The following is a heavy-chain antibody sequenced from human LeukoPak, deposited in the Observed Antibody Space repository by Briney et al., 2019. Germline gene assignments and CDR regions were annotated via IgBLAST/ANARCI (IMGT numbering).Heavy chain of an antibody. CDR3: ARNPPRGAQKRMAAAGVDY. CDR2: INPNSGGT. V-gene: IGHV1-2*02. D-gene: IGHD6-13*01. CDR1: GYTFTGYY. Sequence: ASVKVSCKASGYTFTGYYMHWVRQAPGQGLEWMGWINPNSGGTNYAQKFQGRVTMTRDTSISTAYMELSRLRSDDTAVYYCARNPPRGAQKRMAAAGVDYWGQGTLVTVSS. J-gene: IGHJ4*02.